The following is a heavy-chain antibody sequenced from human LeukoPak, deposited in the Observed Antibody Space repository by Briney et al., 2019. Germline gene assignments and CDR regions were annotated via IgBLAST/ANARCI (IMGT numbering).Heavy chain of an antibody. V-gene: IGHV4-39*07. CDR3: ARVGIYGLVDY. J-gene: IGHJ4*02. Sequence: SDTLSLTCTVSGASISSSSYYWGWIRQPPGKGLEWIGSIYYSGSTYYNPSLKSRVTISVDTSKNQFSLKLSSVTAADTAVYYCARVGIYGLVDYWGQGTLVTVSS. D-gene: IGHD4-17*01. CDR1: GASISSSSYY. CDR2: IYYSGST.